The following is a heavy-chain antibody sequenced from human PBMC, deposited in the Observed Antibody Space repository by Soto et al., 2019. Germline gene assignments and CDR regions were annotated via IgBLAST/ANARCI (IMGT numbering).Heavy chain of an antibody. V-gene: IGHV4-39*01. CDR1: GGSISSSSYY. J-gene: IGHJ4*02. CDR3: ARAFDFWSGSYYFDY. CDR2: IYYSGST. D-gene: IGHD3-3*01. Sequence: PSETLSLTCTASGGSISSSSYYWGWIRQTPGKGLEWIGSIYYSGSTYYNPSLKSRVTISVDTSKNQFSLKLSSVTAADTAVYYCARAFDFWSGSYYFDYWGQGTLVTVSS.